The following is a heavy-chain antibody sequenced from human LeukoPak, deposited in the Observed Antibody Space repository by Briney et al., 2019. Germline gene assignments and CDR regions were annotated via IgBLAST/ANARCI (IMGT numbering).Heavy chain of an antibody. D-gene: IGHD1-1*01. CDR1: GFTFRDYE. CDR2: ISGSGRTI. Sequence: PGGSLRLSCAASGFTFRDYEVNWVRQGPGKGLEWASYISGSGRTIYYADSVKGRFTISRDSAKNSLYLQMNSLRAEDTAVYYCARVYHTGYYYYMDVWGRGTTVTVSS. CDR3: ARVYHTGYYYYMDV. J-gene: IGHJ6*03. V-gene: IGHV3-48*03.